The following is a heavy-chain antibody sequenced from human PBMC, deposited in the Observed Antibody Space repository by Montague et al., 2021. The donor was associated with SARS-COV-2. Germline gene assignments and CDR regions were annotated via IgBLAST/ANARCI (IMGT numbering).Heavy chain of an antibody. J-gene: IGHJ6*02. Sequence: PALVKPTQTLTLTCTFSGFSLSTSGMCVSWIRQPPGKALEWLARIDWDDDKYYSTSLKTRLTISKDTSKNQVVLTMTNMDPVDTATYYCARSTYDILTGYDYGIDVWGQGTTVTVSS. D-gene: IGHD3-9*01. CDR3: ARSTYDILTGYDYGIDV. CDR2: IDWDDDK. V-gene: IGHV2-70*11. CDR1: GFSLSTSGMC.